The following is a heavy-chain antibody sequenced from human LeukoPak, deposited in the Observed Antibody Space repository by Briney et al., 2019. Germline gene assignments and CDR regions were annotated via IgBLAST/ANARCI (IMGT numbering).Heavy chain of an antibody. Sequence: ASVKVSCKASGYTFTSYGISWVRQAPGQGLEWMGWINPNSGGTNYAQKFQGRVTMTRDTSISTAYMELSRLRSDDTAVYYCARNRGGIVVVPAPLNYWGQGTLVTVSS. D-gene: IGHD2-2*01. J-gene: IGHJ4*02. V-gene: IGHV1-2*02. CDR3: ARNRGGIVVVPAPLNY. CDR2: INPNSGGT. CDR1: GYTFTSYG.